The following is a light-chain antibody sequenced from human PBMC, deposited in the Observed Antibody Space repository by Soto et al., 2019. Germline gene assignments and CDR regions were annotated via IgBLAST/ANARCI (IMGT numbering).Light chain of an antibody. V-gene: IGKV1-5*01. J-gene: IGKJ1*01. Sequence: LQMTQSPSTLSTSVGDRVTIACLASQSISSWLAWYQQKPGKAPKLLIYDASSLESGVASRFSGSGSGTEFTLTISSLQPDDFATYYCQQYNSYTWTFGQGTKVDIK. CDR1: QSISSW. CDR3: QQYNSYTWT. CDR2: DAS.